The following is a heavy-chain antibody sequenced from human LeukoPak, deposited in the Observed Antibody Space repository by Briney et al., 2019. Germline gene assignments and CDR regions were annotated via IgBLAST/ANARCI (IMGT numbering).Heavy chain of an antibody. CDR3: ARHQPGSSGWYFDY. CDR1: GVSISSSSYY. Sequence: SETLSLTCTVSGVSISSSSYYWGWIRQPPGKGLEWIGSIYYSGSTYYNPSLKSRVTISVDTSKNQFSLKLSSVTAADTAVYYCARHQPGSSGWYFDYWGQGTLVTVSS. CDR2: IYYSGST. J-gene: IGHJ4*02. V-gene: IGHV4-39*01. D-gene: IGHD6-19*01.